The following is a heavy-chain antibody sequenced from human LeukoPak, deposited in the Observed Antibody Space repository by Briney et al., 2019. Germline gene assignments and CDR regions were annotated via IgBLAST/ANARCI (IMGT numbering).Heavy chain of an antibody. V-gene: IGHV3-48*01. CDR3: ARAQYYSDNTGYYYLHY. CDR1: GFTFSSYH. J-gene: IGHJ4*02. Sequence: GGSLRLSCVGSGFTFSSYHMNWVRQAPGKGLEWVSYISSSSSTIYYADSVKGRFTISRDNAKNSLHLQTNSLRVEDTAVYYCARAQYYSDNTGYYYLHYWGQGTLVTVSS. D-gene: IGHD3-22*01. CDR2: ISSSSSTI.